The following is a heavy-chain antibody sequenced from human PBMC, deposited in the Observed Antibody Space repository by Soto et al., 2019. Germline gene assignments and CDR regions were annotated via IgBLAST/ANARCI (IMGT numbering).Heavy chain of an antibody. J-gene: IGHJ4*02. D-gene: IGHD2-15*01. CDR3: ARPGYCSGGSCYYFDY. V-gene: IGHV4-39*01. CDR1: GGSISSSSYY. Sequence: PSETLSLTCTVSGGSISSSSYYWGWIRQPPGKGLEWIGSIYYSGSTYYNPSLKSRVTISVDTSKNQFSLRLSSVTAADTAVYYCARPGYCSGGSCYYFDYWGQGTLVTV. CDR2: IYYSGST.